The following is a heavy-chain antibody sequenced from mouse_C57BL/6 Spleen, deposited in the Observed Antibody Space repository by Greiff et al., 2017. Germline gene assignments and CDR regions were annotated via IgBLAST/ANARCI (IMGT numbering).Heavy chain of an antibody. CDR1: GFSLSTCGMG. J-gene: IGHJ2*01. CDR3: ARIVGANYFDY. CDR2: IGWDDDK. Sequence: QVTLKESGPGILQPSQTLSLTCSFSGFSLSTCGMGVGWIRQPSGKGLEWLAHIGWDDDKYYNPALKSRLTVSNDTSKHQLFPKIANVDTADTATYYCARIVGANYFDYWGQGTTLTVSS. V-gene: IGHV8-8*01. D-gene: IGHD3-1*01.